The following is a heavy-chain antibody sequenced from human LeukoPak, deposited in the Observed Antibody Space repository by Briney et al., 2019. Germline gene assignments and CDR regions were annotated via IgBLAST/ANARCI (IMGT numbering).Heavy chain of an antibody. CDR1: GFTFSYYS. CDR2: ISSSSSTI. CDR3: AKAAYCGSTSCSNWFDP. Sequence: GGSLRLSCAASGFTFSYYSMNWVRQAPGKGLEWVSYISSSSSTIHYADSVKGRFTISRDNSKNTLYLQMNSLRAEDTAVYYCAKAAYCGSTSCSNWFDPWGQGTLVTVSS. D-gene: IGHD2-2*01. J-gene: IGHJ5*02. V-gene: IGHV3-48*01.